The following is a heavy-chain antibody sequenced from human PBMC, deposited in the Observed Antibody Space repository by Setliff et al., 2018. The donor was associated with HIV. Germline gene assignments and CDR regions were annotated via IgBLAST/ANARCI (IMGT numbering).Heavy chain of an antibody. CDR1: GGSISGYY. J-gene: IGHJ6*03. Sequence: PSETLSLTCTVSGGSISGYYWSWIRQPPGKGLEWIGTIFYTGNTNYNPSLKSRVTLSGDMSENQLFLRLTSVTAADTAVYYCVRGFCSSTTCYEDYYYMDVWGNGSTVTVSS. V-gene: IGHV4-59*01. CDR2: IFYTGNT. CDR3: VRGFCSSTTCYEDYYYMDV. D-gene: IGHD2-2*01.